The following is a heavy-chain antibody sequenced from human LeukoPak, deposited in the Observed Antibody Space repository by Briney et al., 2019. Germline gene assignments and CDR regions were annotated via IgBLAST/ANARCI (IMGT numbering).Heavy chain of an antibody. CDR2: ISTYNTNT. J-gene: IGHJ4*02. CDR3: ARTSGTVADY. V-gene: IGHV1-18*01. D-gene: IGHD4-23*01. Sequence: ASVKVSCKTSGYGFSTYGITWVRQAPGQGLEWMGWISTYNTNTNYAQKLQGRVTMTTDTSTSTAYMELRSLRSDDTAIYYCARTSGTVADYWGQGTLVTVSS. CDR1: GYGFSTYG.